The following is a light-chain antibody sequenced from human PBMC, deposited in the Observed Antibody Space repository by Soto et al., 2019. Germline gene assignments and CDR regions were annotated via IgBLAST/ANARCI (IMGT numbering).Light chain of an antibody. J-gene: IGLJ1*01. Sequence: QYALTQPRSVSGSPGQSVTISCTGTSSDVGGYNYVSWYQQHPGKAPKLMIYDVSKRPSGVPDRFSGSKSGNTASLTISGLQAEDEADYYCCSYAGSYTHYVFGTGTQLTVL. CDR3: CSYAGSYTHYV. V-gene: IGLV2-11*01. CDR1: SSDVGGYNY. CDR2: DVS.